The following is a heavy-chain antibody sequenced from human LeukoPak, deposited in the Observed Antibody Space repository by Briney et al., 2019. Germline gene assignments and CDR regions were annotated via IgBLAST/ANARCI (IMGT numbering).Heavy chain of an antibody. J-gene: IGHJ6*02. D-gene: IGHD5-12*01. V-gene: IGHV1-8*01. Sequence: ASVKVSCKASGYTFTSYDINWVRQATGQGLEWMGWMNPNSGNTGYAQKFQGRVTMTRNTSISTAYMELSSLRSEDTAVYYCARGGVATIDYYYYYGMDVWGQGTTVTVSS. CDR3: ARGGVATIDYYYYYGMDV. CDR2: MNPNSGNT. CDR1: GYTFTSYD.